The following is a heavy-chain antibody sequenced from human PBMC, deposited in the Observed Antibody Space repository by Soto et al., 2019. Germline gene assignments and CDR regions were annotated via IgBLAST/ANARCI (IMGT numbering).Heavy chain of an antibody. J-gene: IGHJ6*02. V-gene: IGHV4-34*12. D-gene: IGHD1-26*01. CDR1: GGSFSAYY. CDR2: IIHSEST. Sequence: SETLSLTCAVYGGSFSAYYWSWVRQPPGKVLEWIGEIIHSESTKYNPSLKSRVTISVDTSKNQFSLKLSSVTAADTAVYYCARQRPTDGRWEFANYYGMDVWGQGTPVTVSS. CDR3: ARQRPTDGRWEFANYYGMDV.